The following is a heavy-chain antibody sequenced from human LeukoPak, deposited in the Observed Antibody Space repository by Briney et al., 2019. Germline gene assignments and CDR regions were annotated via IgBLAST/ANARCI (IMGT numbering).Heavy chain of an antibody. V-gene: IGHV1-18*01. CDR1: GYTFTSYG. J-gene: IGHJ6*02. CDR3: ARDTHYYDSSGYPTAYYYGMDV. CDR2: ISAYNGNT. Sequence: ASVKVSCKASGYTFTSYGISWVRQAPGQGLEWMGWISAYNGNTNYAQKLQGRVTMTTDTSTSTAYMELRSLISDDTAVYYCARDTHYYDSSGYPTAYYYGMDVWGQGTTVTVSS. D-gene: IGHD3-22*01.